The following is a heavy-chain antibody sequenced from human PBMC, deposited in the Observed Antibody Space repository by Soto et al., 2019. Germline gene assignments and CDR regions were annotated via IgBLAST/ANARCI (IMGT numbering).Heavy chain of an antibody. Sequence: EVQLLESGGGLVQPGGSLRLSCAASGFTFNSYVMRWVRQAPGKGLEWVSGITASGDDTYYADSVKGRFTTSRDNSKNTLYLQMNGLRAEDTAVYFCASPSHSYYDMDVCGEGTTVTVSS. V-gene: IGHV3-23*01. J-gene: IGHJ6*03. CDR2: ITASGDDT. CDR1: GFTFNSYV. CDR3: ASPSHSYYDMDV.